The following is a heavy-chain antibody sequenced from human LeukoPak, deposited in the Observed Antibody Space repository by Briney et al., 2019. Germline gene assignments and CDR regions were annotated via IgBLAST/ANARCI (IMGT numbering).Heavy chain of an antibody. J-gene: IGHJ4*02. CDR1: EFIISSYA. CDR3: AKDVSVIQGYFDH. V-gene: IGHV3-23*01. Sequence: GGSLRLSCAASEFIISSYAMSWARQAPGKGLEWVSVISGSGDNTYYADSVKGRFTISRDNSKNTLYLQMNSLRAEDTAVYYCAKDVSVIQGYFDHWGQGSLVTVSS. CDR2: ISGSGDNT. D-gene: IGHD2-21*01.